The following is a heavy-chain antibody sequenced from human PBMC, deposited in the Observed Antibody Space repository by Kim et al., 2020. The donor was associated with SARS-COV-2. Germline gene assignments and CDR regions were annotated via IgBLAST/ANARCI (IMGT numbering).Heavy chain of an antibody. Sequence: GGSLRLSCAASGFTFSSYAMHWVRQAPGKGLEWVAVISYDGSNKYYADSVKGRFTISRDNSKNTLYLQMNSLRAEDTAVYYCARGTPPDDFWSGYITGGAFDIWGQGTMVTVSS. CDR2: ISYDGSNK. V-gene: IGHV3-30-3*01. D-gene: IGHD3-3*01. J-gene: IGHJ3*02. CDR1: GFTFSSYA. CDR3: ARGTPPDDFWSGYITGGAFDI.